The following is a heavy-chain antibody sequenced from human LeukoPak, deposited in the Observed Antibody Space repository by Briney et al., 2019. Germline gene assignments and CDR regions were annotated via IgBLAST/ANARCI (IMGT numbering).Heavy chain of an antibody. J-gene: IGHJ5*02. V-gene: IGHV1-46*04. CDR3: ARQGWSSGPHPHNWFDP. CDR1: GYTFTNFY. D-gene: IGHD1-26*01. CDR2: INPNDGST. Sequence: ASVKVSCKASGYTFTNFYMHWVRQAPGQGLEWMGMINPNDGSTSYAQRLRGRVTMTRDTSTSTFYMELSTLRYEDTAMYYCARQGWSSGPHPHNWFDPWGQGTLVTVSS.